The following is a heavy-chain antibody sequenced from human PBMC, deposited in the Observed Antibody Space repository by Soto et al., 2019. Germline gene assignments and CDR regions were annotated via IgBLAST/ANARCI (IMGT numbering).Heavy chain of an antibody. D-gene: IGHD3-16*01. V-gene: IGHV1-18*01. CDR3: ARDAGEDWGHYYYGMDV. CDR2: ISAYNGNT. J-gene: IGHJ6*02. CDR1: GYTFTSYG. Sequence: GASVKVSCKASGYTFTSYGISWVRQAPGQGLEWMGWISAYNGNTNYAQKLQGRVTMTTDTSTSTAYMELRSLRSDDTAVYYCARDAGEDWGHYYYGMDVWGQGTTVTVSS.